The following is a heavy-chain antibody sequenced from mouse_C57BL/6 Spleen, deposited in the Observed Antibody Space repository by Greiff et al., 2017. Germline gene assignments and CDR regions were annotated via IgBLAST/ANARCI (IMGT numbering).Heavy chain of an antibody. CDR3: ARSKVYYDYDDYAMDY. J-gene: IGHJ4*01. CDR1: GYTFTDYN. D-gene: IGHD2-4*01. Sequence: EVQLQQSGPELVKPGASVKMSCKASGYTFTDYNMHWVKQSHGKSLEWIGYINPNNGGTSYNQKFKGKATLTVNKSSSTAYMELRSLTSEDSAVYYCARSKVYYDYDDYAMDYWGQGTSVTVSS. CDR2: INPNNGGT. V-gene: IGHV1-22*01.